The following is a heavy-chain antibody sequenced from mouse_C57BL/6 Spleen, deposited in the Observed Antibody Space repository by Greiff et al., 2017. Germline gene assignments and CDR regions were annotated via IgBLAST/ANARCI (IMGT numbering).Heavy chain of an antibody. CDR2: INPYYGTT. Sequence: EVQLQQSGPELVKPGASVKMSCKASGYSFTDYNMHWVKQSTGQGLEWIGVINPYYGTTSYNQKFKGKATLTVDQSSSTAYMQLNSLTSEDSAVYYCARDTTVVDTNFDYWGQGTTLTVSS. CDR3: ARDTTVVDTNFDY. J-gene: IGHJ2*01. CDR1: GYSFTDYN. V-gene: IGHV1-39*01. D-gene: IGHD1-1*01.